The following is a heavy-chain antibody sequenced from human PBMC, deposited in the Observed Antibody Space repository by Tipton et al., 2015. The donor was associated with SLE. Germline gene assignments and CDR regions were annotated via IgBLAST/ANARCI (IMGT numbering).Heavy chain of an antibody. V-gene: IGHV3-11*01. Sequence: SLRLSCAASGFTFSDYYMSWIRQAPGKGLEWVSYISSSGSTIYYADSVKGRFTISRDNAKNSLYLQMNSLRAEDTAVYYCAREEQWLADRYFDLWGRGTLVTVSS. CDR1: GFTFSDYY. CDR3: AREEQWLADRYFDL. CDR2: ISSSGSTI. D-gene: IGHD6-19*01. J-gene: IGHJ2*01.